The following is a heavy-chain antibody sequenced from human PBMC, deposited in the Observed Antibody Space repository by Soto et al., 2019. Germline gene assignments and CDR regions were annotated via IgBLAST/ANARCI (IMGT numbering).Heavy chain of an antibody. V-gene: IGHV4-59*01. Sequence: SETLSLTCIVSGGSISRYFWSWVRQPPGKGLEWIGYIHYNGNTRYNPSLKGRVTISIDPSQNQFSLRLTSVTAADTAVYYCERIYGDYDDFFDYWGQGTLVTVSS. D-gene: IGHD4-17*01. J-gene: IGHJ4*02. CDR2: IHYNGNT. CDR3: ERIYGDYDDFFDY. CDR1: GGSISRYF.